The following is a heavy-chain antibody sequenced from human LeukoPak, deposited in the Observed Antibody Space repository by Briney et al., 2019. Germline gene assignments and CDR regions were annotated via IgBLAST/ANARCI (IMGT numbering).Heavy chain of an antibody. CDR1: GYTFTSYG. CDR3: ARAAGKYSSVYYYGMDV. CDR2: ISAYNGNT. V-gene: IGHV1-18*01. Sequence: ASVKVSCKASGYTFTSYGISWVRQAPGQGLEWMGWISAYNGNTNYAQKLQGRVTMTTDTSTSTAYMELRSLRSDDTAVYYCARAAGKYSSVYYYGMDVWDQGTTVTVSS. J-gene: IGHJ6*02. D-gene: IGHD3-22*01.